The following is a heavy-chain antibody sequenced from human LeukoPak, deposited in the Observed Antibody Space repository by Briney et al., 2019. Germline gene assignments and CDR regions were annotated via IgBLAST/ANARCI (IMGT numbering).Heavy chain of an antibody. CDR2: ISYDGSNK. J-gene: IGHJ4*02. V-gene: IGHV3-30*04. Sequence: GRSLRLSCAASGFTFSSYAMHWVRQAPGKGLEWVAVISYDGSNKYYADSVKGRFTISRDNSKNTLYLQMNSLRAEDTAVYYCARDPAPRLLWFGEYIDYWGQGTLVTVSS. CDR3: ARDPAPRLLWFGEYIDY. CDR1: GFTFSSYA. D-gene: IGHD3-10*01.